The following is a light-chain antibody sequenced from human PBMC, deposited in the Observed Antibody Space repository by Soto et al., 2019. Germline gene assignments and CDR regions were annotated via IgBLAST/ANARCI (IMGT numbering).Light chain of an antibody. J-gene: IGKJ2*01. CDR2: AAS. CDR1: QDISTY. CDR3: LQHNSLPNT. V-gene: IGKV1-17*03. Sequence: DIQMTQSPSAMSASVGDRVTITCRASQDISTYLVWFQQKPGKVAKRLIYAASTLQIGVPSRFSGSGSGTEFTLTISHLQPEDVATYYCLQHNSLPNTFGQGTKLEIK.